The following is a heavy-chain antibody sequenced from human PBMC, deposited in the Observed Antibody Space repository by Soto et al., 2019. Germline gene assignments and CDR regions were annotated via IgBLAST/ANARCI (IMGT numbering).Heavy chain of an antibody. CDR3: ASYPHPTAARPSHDY. CDR1: GGSISSGGYY. CDR2: IYYSGST. V-gene: IGHV4-31*03. J-gene: IGHJ4*02. D-gene: IGHD6-6*01. Sequence: SETLSLTCTVSGGSISSGGYYWSWIRQHPGKGLEWIGYIYYSGSTYYNPSLKSRVTISVDTSKNQFSLKLSSVTAADTAVYYCASYPHPTAARPSHDYWGQGTLVTVSS.